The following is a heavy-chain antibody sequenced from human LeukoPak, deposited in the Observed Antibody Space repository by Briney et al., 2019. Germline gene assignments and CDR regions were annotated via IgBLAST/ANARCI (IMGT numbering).Heavy chain of an antibody. D-gene: IGHD6-19*01. J-gene: IGHJ3*02. CDR1: GFTFDDYA. CDR2: ISWNSGSI. V-gene: IGHV3-9*01. CDR3: AKDSKVAGFYDAFDI. Sequence: GGSLRLSCAASGFTFDDYAMHWVRQAPGKGLEWVSGISWNSGSIGYADSVKGRFTISRDNAKNSLYLQMNSLRAEDTALYYCAKDSKVAGFYDAFDIWGQGTMVTVSS.